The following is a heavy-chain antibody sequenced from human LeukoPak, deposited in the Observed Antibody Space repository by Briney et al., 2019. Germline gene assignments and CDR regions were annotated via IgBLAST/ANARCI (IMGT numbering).Heavy chain of an antibody. J-gene: IGHJ4*02. D-gene: IGHD4/OR15-4a*01. Sequence: GGSLRLSCAASGFTFSTYNMNWVRRTPGKGLEWVSSITTSSSYMFYADSVRGRFTISRDNSKNTLYLQMNSLRAEDTAVYYCARRAGAYSHPYDYWGQGTLVTVSS. CDR1: GFTFSTYN. CDR3: ARRAGAYSHPYDY. V-gene: IGHV3-21*04. CDR2: ITTSSSYM.